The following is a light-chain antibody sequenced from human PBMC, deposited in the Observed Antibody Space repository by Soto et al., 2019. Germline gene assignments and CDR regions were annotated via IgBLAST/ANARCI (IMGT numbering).Light chain of an antibody. Sequence: ERVMTQSPATLSVSPGERATLSCRASQSVSSNLGWYQQKPGQAPRLLIYGASTRATGIPARFSGSGSGTEFTLTISSLQSEDFAVYYCQQYSNWPRTFGQGTKVDIK. CDR1: QSVSSN. J-gene: IGKJ1*01. V-gene: IGKV3-15*01. CDR2: GAS. CDR3: QQYSNWPRT.